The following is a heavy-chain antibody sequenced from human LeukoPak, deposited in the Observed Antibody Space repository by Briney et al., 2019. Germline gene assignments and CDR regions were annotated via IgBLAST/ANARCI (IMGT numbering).Heavy chain of an antibody. CDR1: GYPFSSYS. Sequence: PGGSLRLSCVASGYPFSSYSMNWIRQAPGKGLEWVSYISVSGGVRSYADSVKGRFTISRDDARNSLYLQMNSLKDEDTAVYYSARDHPPGDYWGQGTLVTVSS. V-gene: IGHV3-48*02. J-gene: IGHJ4*02. CDR3: ARDHPPGDY. CDR2: ISVSGGVR.